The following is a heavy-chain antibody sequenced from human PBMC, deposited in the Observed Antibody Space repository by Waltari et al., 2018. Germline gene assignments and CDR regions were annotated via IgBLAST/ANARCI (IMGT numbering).Heavy chain of an antibody. D-gene: IGHD5-18*01. CDR3: ARSSSRSYGGNSGLYFDY. Sequence: QVQLVQSGAEVKKPGSSVKVSCKASGGTFSSYAISWVRQAPGQGLEWMGGIIPILGIANYAQKFQGRVTITADKSTSTAYMELSSLRSEDTAVYYCARSSSRSYGGNSGLYFDYWGQGTLVTVSS. CDR1: GGTFSSYA. J-gene: IGHJ4*02. CDR2: IIPILGIA. V-gene: IGHV1-69*10.